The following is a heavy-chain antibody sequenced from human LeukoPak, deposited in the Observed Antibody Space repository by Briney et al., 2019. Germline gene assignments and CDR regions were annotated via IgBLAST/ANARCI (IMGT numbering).Heavy chain of an antibody. D-gene: IGHD6-13*01. CDR3: APYIAAAREFDP. CDR1: GYTFTGYY. Sequence: WASVKVSCKASGYTFTGYYMHWVRQAPGQGLEWMGWINPNSGGTNYAQKFQGRVTMTRDTSISTAYMELSRLRSDDTAVYYCAPYIAAAREFDPWGQGTLVTVSS. CDR2: INPNSGGT. J-gene: IGHJ5*02. V-gene: IGHV1-2*02.